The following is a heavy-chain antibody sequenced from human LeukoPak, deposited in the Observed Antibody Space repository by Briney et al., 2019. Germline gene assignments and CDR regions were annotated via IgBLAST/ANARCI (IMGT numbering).Heavy chain of an antibody. D-gene: IGHD1-26*01. V-gene: IGHV4-39*07. J-gene: IGHJ4*02. CDR1: GGSISSSSYY. CDR3: ARSEPGQRGPIVGANLLDY. Sequence: SETLSLTCTVSGGSISSSSYYWGWIRQPPGKGLEWIGSIYHSGSTYYNPSLKSRVTISVDTSKNQFSLKLSSVTAADTAVYYCARSEPGQRGPIVGANLLDYWGQGTLVTVSS. CDR2: IYHSGST.